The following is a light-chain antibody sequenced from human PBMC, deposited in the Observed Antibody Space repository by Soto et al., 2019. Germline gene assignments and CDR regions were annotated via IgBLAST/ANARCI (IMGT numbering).Light chain of an antibody. Sequence: ESVLTQSPGTLSLSPGERATLSCRASQSVTSSYLAWYQQKPGQAPRLLIYGASSRATGIPDRFSGSGSGTDFTLTISRLEPEDFAGYYCQQYGSSRGTFGQGTKVEMK. V-gene: IGKV3-20*01. CDR3: QQYGSSRGT. CDR2: GAS. CDR1: QSVTSSY. J-gene: IGKJ1*01.